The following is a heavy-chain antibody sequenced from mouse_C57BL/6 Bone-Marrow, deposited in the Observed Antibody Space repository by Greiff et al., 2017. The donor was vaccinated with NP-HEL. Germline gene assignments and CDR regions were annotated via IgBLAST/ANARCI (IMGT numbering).Heavy chain of an antibody. Sequence: QVQLKESGAELARPGASVKLSCKASGYTFTSYGISWVKQRTGQGLEWIGEIYPRSGNTYYNEKFKGKATLTADKSSSTAYMELRSLTSEDSAVYFCARRYDGGYFDYWGQGTTLTVSS. CDR1: GYTFTSYG. J-gene: IGHJ2*01. CDR3: ARRYDGGYFDY. D-gene: IGHD2-3*01. V-gene: IGHV1-81*01. CDR2: IYPRSGNT.